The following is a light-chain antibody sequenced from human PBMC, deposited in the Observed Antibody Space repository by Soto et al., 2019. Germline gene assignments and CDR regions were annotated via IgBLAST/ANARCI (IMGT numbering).Light chain of an antibody. CDR3: QQYYSTPLT. CDR1: QNVSRY. CDR2: DIS. Sequence: IVLTQSPATRSLSPEDRSTLSYSDSQNVSRYLAWYQQKPGQTPRPLIYDISSSVTGIPDRFSGSVSGTDFTLTISSLQAEDVAVYYCQQYYSTPLTFGGGTKVDIK. V-gene: IGKV3-11*01. J-gene: IGKJ4*01.